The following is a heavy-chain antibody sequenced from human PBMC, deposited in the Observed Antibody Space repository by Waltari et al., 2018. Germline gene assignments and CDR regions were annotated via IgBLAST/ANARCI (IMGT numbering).Heavy chain of an antibody. CDR3: ARVLESSGFNFDS. CDR2: IRTKVYGAPT. Sequence: EVHLVQSGGGLVQPGRSLRLSCTSSGFTFDDYAMTWYRQAPGKGLVWGCFIRTKVYGAPTEYAASVEGRFTISRDDSKGIAYLHLNGLKTEDTGVYYCARVLESSGFNFDSWGQGTLVTVSS. J-gene: IGHJ4*02. V-gene: IGHV3-49*03. D-gene: IGHD6-19*01. CDR1: GFTFDDYA.